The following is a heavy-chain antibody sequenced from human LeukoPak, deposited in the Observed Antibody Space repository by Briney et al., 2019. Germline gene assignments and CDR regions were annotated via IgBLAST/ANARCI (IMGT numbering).Heavy chain of an antibody. Sequence: ASVKVSCKASGGTFSSYAISWVRQAPGQGLEWMGGIIPIFGTVNYAQKFQGRVTITTDESTSTAYMELSSLRSEDTAVYYCAGVVPAARGYYYYMDVWGKGTTVTVSS. CDR2: IIPIFGTV. CDR3: AGVVPAARGYYYYMDV. J-gene: IGHJ6*03. CDR1: GGTFSSYA. D-gene: IGHD2-2*01. V-gene: IGHV1-69*05.